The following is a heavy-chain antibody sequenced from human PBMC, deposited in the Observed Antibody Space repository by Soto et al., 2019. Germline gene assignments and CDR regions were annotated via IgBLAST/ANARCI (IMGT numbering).Heavy chain of an antibody. V-gene: IGHV4-34*01. CDR2: INHSGST. J-gene: IGHJ4*02. CDR1: GGSFSGYY. Sequence: SETLSLTCAVYGGSFSGYYWSWIRQPPGKGLEWIGEINHSGSTNYNPSLKSRVTISVDTSKNQFSLKLSSVTAADTAVYYCARTSWEQPPGNFDYWGQGTLVTVSS. CDR3: ARTSWEQPPGNFDY. D-gene: IGHD1-26*01.